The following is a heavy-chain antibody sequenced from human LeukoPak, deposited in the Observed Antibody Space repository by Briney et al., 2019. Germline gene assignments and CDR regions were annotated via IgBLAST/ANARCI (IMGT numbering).Heavy chain of an antibody. D-gene: IGHD1-26*01. V-gene: IGHV3-23*01. CDR2: ISGSGGST. J-gene: IGHJ4*02. CDR3: ANLKGGVGATNYFDY. CDR1: GFTFSSYA. Sequence: PGGSLRLSCAASGFTFSSYAMSWVRQAPGKGLEWVSAISGSGGSTYYADSVKGRSTISRDNSKNTLYLQMNSLRAEDTAVYYCANLKGGVGATNYFDYWGQGTLVTVSS.